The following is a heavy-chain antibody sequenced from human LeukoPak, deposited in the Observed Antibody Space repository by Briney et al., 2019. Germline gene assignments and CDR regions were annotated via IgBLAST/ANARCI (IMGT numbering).Heavy chain of an antibody. D-gene: IGHD3-22*01. V-gene: IGHV1-18*01. CDR3: ARGQGITMSVPGEIGMDV. CDR2: ISAYNCNT. CDR1: GYTFPCHG. J-gene: IGHJ6*02. Sequence: ASVTVPRKGSGYTFPCHGCSWVRLPPGQGREGMGWISAYNCNTNNSHKLQGRVTMTTDTSTNKAYMALSSLRCDDTAGYYRARGQGITMSVPGEIGMDVWGQGTTVTVSS.